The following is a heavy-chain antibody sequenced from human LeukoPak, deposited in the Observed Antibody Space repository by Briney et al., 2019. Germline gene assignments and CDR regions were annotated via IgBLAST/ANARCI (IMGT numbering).Heavy chain of an antibody. CDR2: IYYSGST. J-gene: IGHJ4*02. D-gene: IGHD3-10*01. CDR3: ARGSLVRGVMVDY. V-gene: IGHV4-59*01. Sequence: ASETLSLTCTVSGGSISSYYWSWIRQPPGKGLEWIGYIYYSGSTNYNPSLKSRVTISVDTSKNQFSLKLSSVTAADTAVYYCARGSLVRGVMVDYWGQGTLVTVSS. CDR1: GGSISSYY.